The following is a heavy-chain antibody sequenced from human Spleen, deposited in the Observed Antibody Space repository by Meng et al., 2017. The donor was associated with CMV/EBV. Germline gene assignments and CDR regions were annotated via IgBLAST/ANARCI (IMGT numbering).Heavy chain of an antibody. CDR1: GFTFSKYT. Sequence: GGSMRLSCLAYGFTFSKYTIHWVRQTPGKGRECLTAVPYDGSSKTYADSVTGRFTISRHNSKDTVYLYLDSLRPNDTSDYYCVRDCIVGGCHPSNHASDMWGQGTMVTVSS. CDR2: VPYDGSSK. D-gene: IGHD1-26*01. V-gene: IGHV3-30*04. CDR3: VRDCIVGGCHPSNHASDM. J-gene: IGHJ3*02.